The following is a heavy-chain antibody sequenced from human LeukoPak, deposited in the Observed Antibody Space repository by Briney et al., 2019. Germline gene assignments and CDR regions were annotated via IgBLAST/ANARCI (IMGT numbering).Heavy chain of an antibody. V-gene: IGHV4-38-2*02. Sequence: SETLSLTCTVSGHSIINSYYWGWIRQPPGKGLEWVGSIYHSGSTYYNPSLKSRVTISVDTSKNQFSLKLNSVTAADTAVYYCARTVDSNGFSSFQHWGQGTLVTVSS. CDR2: IYHSGST. J-gene: IGHJ1*01. CDR3: ARTVDSNGFSSFQH. D-gene: IGHD3-22*01. CDR1: GHSIINSYY.